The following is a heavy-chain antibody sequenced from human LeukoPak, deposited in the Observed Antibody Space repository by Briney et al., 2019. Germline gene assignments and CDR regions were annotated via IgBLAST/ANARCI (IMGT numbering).Heavy chain of an antibody. V-gene: IGHV3-30*18. CDR2: ISYDGSNK. Sequence: GGSLRLSCAASGFTFSSYAMSWVRQAPGKGLEWVAVISYDGSNKYYADSVKGRFTISRDNSKNTLYLQMNSLRAEDTAVYYCAKGIYYDSRWPNYYYGMDVWGQGTTVTVSS. CDR3: AKGIYYDSRWPNYYYGMDV. D-gene: IGHD3-22*01. J-gene: IGHJ6*02. CDR1: GFTFSSYA.